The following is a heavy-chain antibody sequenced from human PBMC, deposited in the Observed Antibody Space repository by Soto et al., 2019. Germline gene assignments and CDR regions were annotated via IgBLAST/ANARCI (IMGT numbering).Heavy chain of an antibody. CDR2: ISSSSSFK. J-gene: IGHJ4*02. Sequence: EVQLVESGGGLVKSGGSLRLSCAASGFTFSSYNMHWLRQAPGKGLEWVSSISSSSSFKSYADSVRGRFTISRDNAKNSLYLQMNSLRAEDTAVYYCARGISVTFDYWGQGTLVTVSS. V-gene: IGHV3-21*01. D-gene: IGHD6-19*01. CDR3: ARGISVTFDY. CDR1: GFTFSSYN.